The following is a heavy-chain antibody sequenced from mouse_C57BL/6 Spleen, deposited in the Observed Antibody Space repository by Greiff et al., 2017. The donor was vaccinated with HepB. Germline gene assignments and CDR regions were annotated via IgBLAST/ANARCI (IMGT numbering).Heavy chain of an antibody. CDR2: ISDGGSYT. Sequence: EVHLVESGGGLVKPGGSLKLSCAASGFTFSSYAMSWVRQTPEKRLEWVATISDGGSYTYYPDNVKGRYTISRDNAKNNLYLQMSHLKSEDTAMYYCARDRAGRPFDYWGQGTTLTVSS. J-gene: IGHJ2*01. CDR3: ARDRAGRPFDY. V-gene: IGHV5-4*01. D-gene: IGHD3-1*01. CDR1: GFTFSSYA.